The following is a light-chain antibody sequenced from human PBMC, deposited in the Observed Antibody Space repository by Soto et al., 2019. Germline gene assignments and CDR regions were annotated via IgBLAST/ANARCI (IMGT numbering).Light chain of an antibody. V-gene: IGKV3-11*01. J-gene: IGKJ5*01. CDR3: QQRSDWIT. CDR1: QSVSNS. Sequence: ENVLTQSPATLSLSPGERATLSCRASQSVSNSLAWFQQKPGQAPRLLIYDASNRATGIPARFSGSGSGTDFTLTISSLEPEDFAVYYCQQRSDWITFGQGTRLEIK. CDR2: DAS.